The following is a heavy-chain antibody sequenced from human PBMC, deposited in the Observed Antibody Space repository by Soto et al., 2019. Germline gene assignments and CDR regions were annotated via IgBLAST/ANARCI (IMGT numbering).Heavy chain of an antibody. CDR3: ARGGVSTRTFDY. Sequence: GESLKISCKGSGYNFAGYWIAWVRQMPGKGLELMGIIYPSDSDTRYRPSFQGQVTISANKSISSAYLQWSSLRASDTAMYYCARGGVSTRTFDYWGQGTPVTVSS. D-gene: IGHD3-3*01. CDR1: GYNFAGYW. CDR2: IYPSDSDT. V-gene: IGHV5-51*01. J-gene: IGHJ4*02.